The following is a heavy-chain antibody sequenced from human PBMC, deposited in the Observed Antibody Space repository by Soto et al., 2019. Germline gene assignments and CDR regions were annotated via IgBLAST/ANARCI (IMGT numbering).Heavy chain of an antibody. V-gene: IGHV3-21*01. D-gene: IGHD5-18*01. CDR3: ARDQPGYSYGYGLGY. J-gene: IGHJ4*02. Sequence: EVQLVESGGGLVKPGGSLRLSCAASGFTFSSYSMNWVRQAPGKGLEWVSSISSSSSYIYYADSVKGRFTISRDNAKNLLYLQTNSLRAEDTAVYYCARDQPGYSYGYGLGYWGQGTLVTVSS. CDR2: ISSSSSYI. CDR1: GFTFSSYS.